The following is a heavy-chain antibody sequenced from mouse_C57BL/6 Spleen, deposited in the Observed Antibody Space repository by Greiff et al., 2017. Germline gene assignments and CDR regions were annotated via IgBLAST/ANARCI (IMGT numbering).Heavy chain of an antibody. V-gene: IGHV1-72*01. J-gene: IGHJ3*01. CDR3: ARAEESIYYDYPFAY. Sequence: QVQLQQPGAELVKPGASVKLSCKASGYTFTSYWMHWVKQRPGRGLEWIGRIDPNSGGTKYNEKFKSKATLTVDKPSSTAYMQLSSLTSADSAVYYGARAEESIYYDYPFAYWGQGTLVTVSA. D-gene: IGHD2-4*01. CDR2: IDPNSGGT. CDR1: GYTFTSYW.